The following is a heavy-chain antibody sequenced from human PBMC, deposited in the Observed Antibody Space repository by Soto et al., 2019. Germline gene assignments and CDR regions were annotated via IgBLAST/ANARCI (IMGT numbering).Heavy chain of an antibody. V-gene: IGHV3-23*01. J-gene: IGHJ4*02. CDR2: ISGSGGST. Sequence: PGGSLRLSCAASGFTFSSYAMSWVRQAPGKGPEWVSAISGSGGSTYYADSVEGRFTISRENSKNNLYLQMKSPRSEDTAVYYGAKDKRSGFRYYDCLFPLPYYLDYWGQGTLVTVSS. CDR1: GFTFSSYA. CDR3: AKDKRSGFRYYDCLFPLPYYLDY. D-gene: IGHD3-16*01.